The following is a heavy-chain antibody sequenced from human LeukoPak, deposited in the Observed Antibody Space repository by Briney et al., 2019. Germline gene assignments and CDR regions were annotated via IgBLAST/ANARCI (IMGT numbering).Heavy chain of an antibody. J-gene: IGHJ2*01. V-gene: IGHV1-2*02. CDR3: ARRRGYSQHPDDWYFDF. CDR1: GYTFTGYY. Sequence: ASVKVSCKASGYTFTGYYMHWVRQAPGQGLEWMGWINPNSGGTNYAQKFQGRVTMTRDTAISTAYMELSSLRSEDTAVYYCARRRGYSQHPDDWYFDFWGRGTLVTVSS. CDR2: INPNSGGT. D-gene: IGHD5-12*01.